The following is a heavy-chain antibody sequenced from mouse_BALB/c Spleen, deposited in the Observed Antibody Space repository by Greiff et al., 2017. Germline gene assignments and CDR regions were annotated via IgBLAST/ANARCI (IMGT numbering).Heavy chain of an antibody. CDR2: INPSNGRT. J-gene: IGHJ2*01. Sequence: VQLQQPGAELVKPGASVKLSCKASGYTFTSYWMHWVKQRPGQGLEWIGEINPSNGRTNYNEKFKSKATLTVDKSSSTAYMQLSSLTSEDSAVYYCAGTGTFDYWGQGTTLTVSS. V-gene: IGHV1S81*02. D-gene: IGHD4-1*01. CDR1: GYTFTSYW. CDR3: AGTGTFDY.